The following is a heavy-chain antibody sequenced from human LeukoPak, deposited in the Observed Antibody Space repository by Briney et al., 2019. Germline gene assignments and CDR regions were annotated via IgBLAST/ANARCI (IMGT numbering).Heavy chain of an antibody. CDR1: GNTLTELS. V-gene: IGHV1-24*01. CDR3: ATEGVEGIVVVPALGY. D-gene: IGHD2-2*01. Sequence: ASVKVSCKVSGNTLTELSMHWVRQAPGKGLEWMGGFVPEDGETIYAQKFQGRVTMTEDTSTDTAYMELSSLRSEDTAVYYCATEGVEGIVVVPALGYWGQGTLVTVSS. CDR2: FVPEDGET. J-gene: IGHJ4*02.